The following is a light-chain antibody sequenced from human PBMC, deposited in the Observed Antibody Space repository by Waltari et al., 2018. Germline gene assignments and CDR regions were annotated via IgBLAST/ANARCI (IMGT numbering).Light chain of an antibody. CDR1: SGSIASTY. CDR2: EDT. CDR3: QSLDSTSPVI. J-gene: IGLJ2*01. V-gene: IGLV6-57*03. Sequence: FVLTQPPSVSESPGKTVTISCTRSSGSIASTYVQWYQQRPGGAPTIVIYEDTHRPSGVPDRFSASIDVSSNSASLTISGLKTEDEADYYCQSLDSTSPVIFGGGTRVTVL.